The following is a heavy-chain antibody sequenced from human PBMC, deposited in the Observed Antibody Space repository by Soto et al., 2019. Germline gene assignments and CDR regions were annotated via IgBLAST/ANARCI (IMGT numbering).Heavy chain of an antibody. J-gene: IGHJ5*02. CDR3: AKHAEYQLVSWFDP. Sequence: EVQLLESGGGLVQPGGSLRLSCAVSGFSFSTYAMSWVRQAPGKWLEWVSGSSAGGGNPYYADSVRGRFTISRDNSKDTLYLQITSLRAEDTAFYYCAKHAEYQLVSWFDPWGQGTLVTVSS. CDR1: GFSFSTYA. D-gene: IGHD2-2*01. CDR2: SSAGGGNP. V-gene: IGHV3-23*01.